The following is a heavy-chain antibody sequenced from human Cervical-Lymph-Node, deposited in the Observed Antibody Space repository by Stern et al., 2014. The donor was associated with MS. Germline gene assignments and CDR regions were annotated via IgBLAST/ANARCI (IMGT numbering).Heavy chain of an antibody. CDR3: TRGRGTNSYH. CDR1: GFTFGDYA. Sequence: VQLLQPGGGLVQPGRSLRLSCTASGFTFGDYAMSWFRQAPGKGLEWVGFIRTKRYDETTQYGASVKGRFTISRDDSRSIAYLQMSSLKSEDTAVYYCTRGRGTNSYHWGQGVLVTVSS. CDR2: IRTKRYDETT. J-gene: IGHJ4*02. V-gene: IGHV3-49*03. D-gene: IGHD2-2*01.